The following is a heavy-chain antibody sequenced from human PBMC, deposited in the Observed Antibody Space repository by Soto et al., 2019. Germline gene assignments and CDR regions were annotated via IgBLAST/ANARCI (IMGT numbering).Heavy chain of an antibody. V-gene: IGHV4-4*02. J-gene: IGHJ5*02. CDR3: AREIVTAGGNNYFDP. CDR1: GGTVASSHW. Sequence: PSETLSLTCGVSGGTVASSHWWSWVRQSPGRGLEWIGNVYHTGDTNFNPSLQSRVTFSVDKSNNQFSLRLTSVTAADTAVYFCAREIVTAGGNNYFDPCGPGTLATVSS. D-gene: IGHD2-21*02. CDR2: VYHTGDT.